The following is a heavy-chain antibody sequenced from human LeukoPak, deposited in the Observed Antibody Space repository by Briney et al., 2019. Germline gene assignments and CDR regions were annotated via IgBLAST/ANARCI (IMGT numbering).Heavy chain of an antibody. D-gene: IGHD3-22*01. CDR2: ISSSGSTI. J-gene: IGHJ1*01. CDR1: GFTFSSYE. Sequence: GGSLRLSCAASGFTFSSYEMNWVRQAPGKGLEWVSYISSSGSTIYYADSVRGRFTISRGNAKNSLYLQMNSLRAEDTAVYYCARQYYYDSSGYYDAYFQHWGQGTLVTVSS. V-gene: IGHV3-48*03. CDR3: ARQYYYDSSGYYDAYFQH.